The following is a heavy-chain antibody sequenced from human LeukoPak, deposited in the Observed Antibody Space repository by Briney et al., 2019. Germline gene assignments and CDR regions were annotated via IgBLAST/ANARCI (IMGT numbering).Heavy chain of an antibody. CDR3: AAYSSCDY. Sequence: GGSLRLSFAASGFTFSTYAMHWVRQAPGKGLEWVAVISYDGSNKYYADSVKGRFTISRDNSKNTLYLQMNSLRAEDTAVYYCAAYSSCDYWGQGTLVTVSS. CDR1: GFTFSTYA. D-gene: IGHD6-6*01. J-gene: IGHJ4*02. CDR2: ISYDGSNK. V-gene: IGHV3-30*14.